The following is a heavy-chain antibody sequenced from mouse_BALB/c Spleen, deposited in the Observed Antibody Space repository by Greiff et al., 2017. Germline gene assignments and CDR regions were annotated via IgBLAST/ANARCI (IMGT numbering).Heavy chain of an antibody. CDR2: IWRGGST. V-gene: IGHV2-5-1*01. J-gene: IGHJ4*01. CDR1: GFSLTSYG. D-gene: IGHD1-1*01. CDR3: AANYYGSSYDYAMDY. Sequence: QVQLKESGPSLVQPSQSLSITCTVSGFSLTSYGVHWVRQSPGKGLEWLGVIWRGGSTDYNAAFMSRLSITKDNSKSQVFFKMNSLQADDTAIYYCAANYYGSSYDYAMDYWGQGTSVTVSS.